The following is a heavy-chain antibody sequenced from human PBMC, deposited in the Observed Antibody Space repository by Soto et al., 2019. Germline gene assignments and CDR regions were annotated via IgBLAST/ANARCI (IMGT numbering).Heavy chain of an antibody. CDR2: VIPILGMG. V-gene: IGHV1-69*02. CDR1: GGTFGNYP. J-gene: IGHJ4*02. CDR3: ATDYRDGYNIPFDY. Sequence: SVKVSCKTSGGTFGNYPINWVRQAPGQDLEWMGRVIPILGMGSYAQKFQGRVTITADRSTSTAYMELSSLRSDDTAVYYCATDYRDGYNIPFDYWGQGTLVTVSS. D-gene: IGHD5-12*01.